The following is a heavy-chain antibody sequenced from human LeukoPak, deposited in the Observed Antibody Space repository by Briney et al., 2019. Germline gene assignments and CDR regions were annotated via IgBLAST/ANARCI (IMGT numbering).Heavy chain of an antibody. CDR1: GFIFGDYN. D-gene: IGHD2-15*01. Sequence: GGSLRLSCAASGFIFGDYNMNWVRQAPGRGLEWVSYISSGGSTIYYADTVKGRFTISRDNARNSLYLQMNGLTDEDTAVYYCARDLLGVSYGMDVWGQGTTVTVSS. CDR3: ARDLLGVSYGMDV. J-gene: IGHJ6*02. CDR2: ISSGGSTI. V-gene: IGHV3-48*02.